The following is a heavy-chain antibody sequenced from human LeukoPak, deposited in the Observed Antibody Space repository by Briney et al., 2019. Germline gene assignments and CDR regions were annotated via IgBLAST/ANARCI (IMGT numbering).Heavy chain of an antibody. J-gene: IGHJ4*02. V-gene: IGHV4-39*07. CDR2: IYYSGST. D-gene: IGHD3-22*01. Sequence: SETLSLTCTVSGGSISGTSYYWGWIRQPPGKGLEWIGSIYYSGSTYYNPSLKSRVTISVDTSKNQFSLRLSSVTAADTAVYYCARGRYYDSSGYYHFDYWGQGTLVTVSS. CDR3: ARGRYYDSSGYYHFDY. CDR1: GGSISGTSYY.